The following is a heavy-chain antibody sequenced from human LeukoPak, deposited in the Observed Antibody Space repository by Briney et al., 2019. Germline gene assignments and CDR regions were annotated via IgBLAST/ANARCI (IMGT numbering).Heavy chain of an antibody. CDR2: ISDSGGST. CDR3: AKSPLDIVLVVYAKYYFDY. J-gene: IGHJ4*02. Sequence: PGGSLRLSCAASGFTFSSYAMSWVRQAPGKGLEWVSAISDSGGSTYYADSVKGRFTISRDNSKNTLYLQMNSLRAEDTAVYYCAKSPLDIVLVVYAKYYFDYWGQGTLVTVSS. CDR1: GFTFSSYA. V-gene: IGHV3-23*01. D-gene: IGHD2-8*02.